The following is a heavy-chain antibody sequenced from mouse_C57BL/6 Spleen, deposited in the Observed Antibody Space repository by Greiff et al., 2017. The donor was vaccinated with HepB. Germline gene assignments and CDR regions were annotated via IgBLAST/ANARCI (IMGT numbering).Heavy chain of an antibody. CDR1: GYAFSSSW. CDR2: IYPGDGDT. Sequence: VNVVESGPELVKPGASVKISCKASGYAFSSSWMNWVKQRPGKGLEWIGRIYPGDGDTNYNGKFKGKATLTADKSSSTAYMQLSSLTSEDSAVYFCARSGTGTDWGQGTTRTVSS. D-gene: IGHD4-1*01. J-gene: IGHJ2*01. CDR3: ARSGTGTD. V-gene: IGHV1-82*01.